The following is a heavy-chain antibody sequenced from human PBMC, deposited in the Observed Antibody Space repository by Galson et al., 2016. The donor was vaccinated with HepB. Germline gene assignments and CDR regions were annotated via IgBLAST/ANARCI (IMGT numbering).Heavy chain of an antibody. D-gene: IGHD5-18*01. CDR2: FSYDGTNK. V-gene: IGHV3-30*04. CDR1: GFTFSSYA. Sequence: LRLSCAASGFTFSSYAMHWVRQAPGKGPEWVAMFSYDGTNKYYGDSVKGRFTISRDNSKNTVYLQMNSLRPEDTAVYYCARDVHTSLIGSGWAFDLWGQGTRVTVSS. CDR3: ARDVHTSLIGSGWAFDL. J-gene: IGHJ3*01.